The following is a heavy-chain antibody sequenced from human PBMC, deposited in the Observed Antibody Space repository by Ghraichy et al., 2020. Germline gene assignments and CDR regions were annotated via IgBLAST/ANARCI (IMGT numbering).Heavy chain of an antibody. CDR1: GSSISSDDW. CDR2: IFHSGNT. Sequence: SETLSLTCVVSGSSISSDDWWSWVRQPPGKGLEWIGEIFHSGNTNYNPSLQNRVTISADKSKNQFSLKLTSVTAADSAVYYCASFPPVYANRWSAHFHMDVWGQGTKVTVSS. D-gene: IGHD2-15*01. V-gene: IGHV4-4*02. CDR3: ASFPPVYANRWSAHFHMDV. J-gene: IGHJ6*02.